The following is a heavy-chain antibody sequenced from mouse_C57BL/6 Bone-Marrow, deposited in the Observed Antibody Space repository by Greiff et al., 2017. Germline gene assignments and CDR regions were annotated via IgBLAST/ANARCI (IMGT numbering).Heavy chain of an antibody. D-gene: IGHD1-1*01. V-gene: IGHV15-2*01. CDR3: ARRYYGSSYGYFDV. CDR1: DSEVFPIAY. Sequence: VQLVESGSELRSPGSSVKLSCKDFDSEVFPIAYMSWVRQKPGHGFEWIGGILPSIGRTIYGEKFEDKATLDADTLSNTAYLELNSLTSEDSAIYYCARRYYGSSYGYFDVWGTGTTVTVSS. CDR2: ILPSIGRT. J-gene: IGHJ1*03.